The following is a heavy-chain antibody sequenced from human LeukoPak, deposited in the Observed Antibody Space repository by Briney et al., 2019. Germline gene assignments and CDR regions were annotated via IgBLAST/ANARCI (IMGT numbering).Heavy chain of an antibody. CDR3: ARVGDWNDLVY. V-gene: IGHV4-59*01. CDR1: GGSISNYY. Sequence: SETLSLTCTVSGGSISNYYWSWIRQPPGKGLEWIGYVYYSGSTNYNPSLNSRVTISVDTSKNQFSLKLSSVTAADTAVYYCARVGDWNDLVYWGQGTLVTVSS. J-gene: IGHJ4*02. CDR2: VYYSGST. D-gene: IGHD1-1*01.